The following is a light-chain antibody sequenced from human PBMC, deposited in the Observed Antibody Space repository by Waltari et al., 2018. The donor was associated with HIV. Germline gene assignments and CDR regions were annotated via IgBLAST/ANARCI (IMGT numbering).Light chain of an antibody. CDR2: EDN. CDR1: SGSIASNY. CDR3: QSYDSSNQV. Sequence: SVSESPGKTVTISCTRSSGSIASNYVQWYQQRPGSSPTTAIYEDNQRPSGVPDRFSGSIDSSSNSASLTISGLKTEDEADYYCQSYDSSNQVFGGGTKLTVL. J-gene: IGLJ2*01. V-gene: IGLV6-57*01.